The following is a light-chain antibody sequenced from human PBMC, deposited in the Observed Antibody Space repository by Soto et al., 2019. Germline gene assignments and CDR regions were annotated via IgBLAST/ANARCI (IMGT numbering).Light chain of an antibody. CDR3: QYYGSSLWT. J-gene: IGKJ1*01. Sequence: EIVLTQSPATLSLSPGERATLSCRASQSVSSYLACYQQKPGQAPRLLIYDASNRATGIPARFSGSGSGTDFTLTISRLEPEDFAVYYCQYYGSSLWTFGQGTKVDIK. V-gene: IGKV3-11*01. CDR2: DAS. CDR1: QSVSSY.